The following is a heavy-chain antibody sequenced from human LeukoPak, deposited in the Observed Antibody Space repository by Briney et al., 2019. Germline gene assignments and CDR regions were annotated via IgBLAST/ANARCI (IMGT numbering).Heavy chain of an antibody. CDR2: IRYDGSNK. CDR3: GGEPAAMSYYYYAMDV. CDR1: GFTFSSYG. V-gene: IGHV3-30*02. J-gene: IGHJ6*02. Sequence: AGSLTLTCAASGFTFSSYGLHWVRQPPAQGLERVAFIRYDGSNKYYAASVKGRFTISRDNSKNTLYLQMNSLRAEDTAVYYCGGEPAAMSYYYYAMDVWGQGTTVTVSS. D-gene: IGHD2-2*01.